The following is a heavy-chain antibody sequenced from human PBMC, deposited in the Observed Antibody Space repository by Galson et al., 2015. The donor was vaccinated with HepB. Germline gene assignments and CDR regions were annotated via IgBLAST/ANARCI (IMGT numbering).Heavy chain of an antibody. CDR1: GFTFSSYG. Sequence: SLRLSCAASGFTFSSYGMHWVRQAPGKGLEWVAVISYDGSNKYYADSVKGRFTISRDNSKNTLYLQMNSLRAEDTAVYYCAKIPYSSSSGSFDYWGQRTLVTVSS. CDR3: AKIPYSSSSGSFDY. D-gene: IGHD6-6*01. V-gene: IGHV3-30*18. CDR2: ISYDGSNK. J-gene: IGHJ4*02.